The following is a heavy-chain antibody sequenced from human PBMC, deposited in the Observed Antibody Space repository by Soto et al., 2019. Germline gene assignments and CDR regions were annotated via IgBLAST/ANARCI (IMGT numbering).Heavy chain of an antibody. CDR1: GFTFSFYG. J-gene: IGHJ1*01. CDR3: AREEYSSGTGYLQY. Sequence: QVQLVESGGGVVQPGRSLRLSCAASGFTFSFYGMHWVRQAPGKGLEWVAVIWYDGSNEYHADSVKGRFTISRDNSKNTLYLQMNSLRAEDSAVYYWAREEYSSGTGYLQYWGLGTLVTVSS. D-gene: IGHD6-19*01. V-gene: IGHV3-33*01. CDR2: IWYDGSNE.